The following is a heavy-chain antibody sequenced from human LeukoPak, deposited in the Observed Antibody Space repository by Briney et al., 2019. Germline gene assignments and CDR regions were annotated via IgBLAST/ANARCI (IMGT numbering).Heavy chain of an antibody. V-gene: IGHV4-4*07. CDR1: GGSISSYY. CDR3: ARETRSGDYGTQH. Sequence: SETLSLTCTVSGGSISSYYWSWIRQPAGKGLEWIGRIYTSGSTNYNPSLKSRVTISVDTSKNQFSLKLSSVTAANTAVYYCARETRSGDYGTQHWGQGTLVTVSS. J-gene: IGHJ1*01. D-gene: IGHD4-17*01. CDR2: IYTSGST.